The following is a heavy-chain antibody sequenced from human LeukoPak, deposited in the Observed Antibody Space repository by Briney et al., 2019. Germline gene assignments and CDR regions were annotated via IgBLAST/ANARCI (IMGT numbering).Heavy chain of an antibody. CDR3: SRENGAFSPFGY. D-gene: IGHD2-8*01. CDR1: GGSISNTNW. J-gene: IGHJ4*02. Sequence: SETLSLTCGVSGGSISNTNWWSWVRQPPGQGLEWIGEISLTGLTHYNPSLENRVTVSLDKSKNQLSLNLTSVTAADTAVYYCSRENGAFSPFGYWGQGTLVTVLS. CDR2: ISLTGLT. V-gene: IGHV4-4*02.